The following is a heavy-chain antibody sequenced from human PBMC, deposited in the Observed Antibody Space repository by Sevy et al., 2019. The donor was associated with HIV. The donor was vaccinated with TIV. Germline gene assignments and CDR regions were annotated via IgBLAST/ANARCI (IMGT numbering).Heavy chain of an antibody. D-gene: IGHD2-2*01. Sequence: GGSLRLSCAASGFTFSNYAMSWVHQAPGKGLEWVSSISRSGGSTYYADSVKGRFTISRDNSKNTLYLQMNSLGAEDTAVYYCAKVDVVVPVADYGMDVWGQGTTVTVSS. CDR1: GFTFSNYA. CDR2: ISRSGGST. J-gene: IGHJ6*02. V-gene: IGHV3-23*01. CDR3: AKVDVVVPVADYGMDV.